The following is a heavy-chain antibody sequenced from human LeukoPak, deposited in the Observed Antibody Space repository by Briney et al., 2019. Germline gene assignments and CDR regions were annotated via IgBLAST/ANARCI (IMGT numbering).Heavy chain of an antibody. CDR2: ISSSSSYI. D-gene: IGHD2-21*02. Sequence: GGSLRLSCAASGFTFSSYSMNWVRQAPGKGLEWVSSISSSSSYIYYADSVKGRFTISRDNAKNTLYLQMNSLRDEDTAVYYCVRGAVTGQQCDNWGQGTLVTVSS. V-gene: IGHV3-21*01. CDR1: GFTFSSYS. CDR3: VRGAVTGQQCDN. J-gene: IGHJ4*02.